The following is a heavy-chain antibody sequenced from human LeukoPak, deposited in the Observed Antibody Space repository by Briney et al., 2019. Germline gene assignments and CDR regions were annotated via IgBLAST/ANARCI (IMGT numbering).Heavy chain of an antibody. D-gene: IGHD6-13*01. Sequence: SGGSLRLSCASSGFTFSDYYMSWIRQAPGKGLEWVSYISSSGSTIYYADSVKGRFTISRDNAKNSLYLQMNSLRAEDTAVYYCAKDKAAPAVTLLPDYWGQGTLVTVSS. CDR2: ISSSGSTI. V-gene: IGHV3-11*01. CDR3: AKDKAAPAVTLLPDY. CDR1: GFTFSDYY. J-gene: IGHJ4*02.